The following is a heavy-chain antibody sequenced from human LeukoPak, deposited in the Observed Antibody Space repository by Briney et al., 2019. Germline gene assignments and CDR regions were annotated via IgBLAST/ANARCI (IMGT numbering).Heavy chain of an antibody. CDR2: ISSSSSYI. Sequence: GSLKLSCAASGFTFSSYSMNWVRQAPGKGLEWVSSISSSSSYIYYADSVKGRFTISRDNAKNSLYLQMNSLRAEDTAVYNCARDLLVDYYCMDVWGQGTTVTVSS. D-gene: IGHD6-6*01. J-gene: IGHJ6*02. CDR3: ARDLLVDYYCMDV. V-gene: IGHV3-21*01. CDR1: GFTFSSYS.